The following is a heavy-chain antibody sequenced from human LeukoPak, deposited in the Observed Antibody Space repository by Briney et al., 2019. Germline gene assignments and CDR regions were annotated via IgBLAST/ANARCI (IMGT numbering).Heavy chain of an antibody. CDR1: GYTFTSYG. D-gene: IGHD1-26*01. CDR2: ISAYNGNT. J-gene: IGHJ3*02. V-gene: IGHV1-18*01. Sequence: ASVKVSCTASGYTFTSYGISWVRQAPGQGLEWMGWISAYNGNTNYAQKLQGRVTMTTDTSTSTAYMELRSLRSDDTAVYYCARRPVGANDAFDIWVQGTMVTVSS. CDR3: ARRPVGANDAFDI.